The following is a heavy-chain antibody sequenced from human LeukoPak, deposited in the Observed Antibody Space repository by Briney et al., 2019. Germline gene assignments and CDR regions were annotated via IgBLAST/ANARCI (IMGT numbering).Heavy chain of an antibody. CDR3: AKEPRQCGADCFSLLDQ. CDR2: VSSDGSTK. J-gene: IGHJ4*02. D-gene: IGHD2-21*02. Sequence: GGSLRLSCAASGFMFSDNGMHWVRQAPGKGLEWVAVVSSDGSTKYYADSVRGRFTISRDNSKNTLSLQMNSLRAEDTAVYYCAKEPRQCGADCFSLLDQWGQGTLVTVSS. CDR1: GFMFSDNG. V-gene: IGHV3-30*18.